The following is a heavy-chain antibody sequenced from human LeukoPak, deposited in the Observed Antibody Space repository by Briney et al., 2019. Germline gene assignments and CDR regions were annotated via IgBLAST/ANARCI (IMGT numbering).Heavy chain of an antibody. V-gene: IGHV3-43*01. CDR3: AKGDYNSGTSLDS. J-gene: IGHJ4*02. CDR1: GFTFKDYT. Sequence: PGGSLRVSCAASGFTFKDYTMHWVRLAPGKGLEWVSLINSDGDNTYYAGSMRGRFTISRDNTKNTLYLQMYNLTTEDTAWYFCAKGDYNSGTSLDSWGQGTLVTVSS. CDR2: INSDGDNT. D-gene: IGHD3-10*01.